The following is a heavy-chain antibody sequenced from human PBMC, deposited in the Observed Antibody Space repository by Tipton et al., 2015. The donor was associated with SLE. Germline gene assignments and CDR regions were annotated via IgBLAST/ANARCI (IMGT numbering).Heavy chain of an antibody. J-gene: IGHJ5*02. V-gene: IGHV4-59*01. CDR3: AREGYCSGGSCYPGWFDP. CDR2: IYYSGST. Sequence: TLSLTCTVSGGSISSYYWSWIRQPPGKGLEWIGYIYYSGSTNYNPSLKSRVTISVDTSKNQFSLKLSSVTAADTAVYYCAREGYCSGGSCYPGWFDPWGQGTLVTVSS. D-gene: IGHD2-15*01. CDR1: GGSISSYY.